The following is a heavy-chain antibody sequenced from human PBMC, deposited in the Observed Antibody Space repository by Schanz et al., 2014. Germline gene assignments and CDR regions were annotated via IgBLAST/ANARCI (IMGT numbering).Heavy chain of an antibody. J-gene: IGHJ3*01. CDR1: GYTFAGHA. CDR3: ARGIPYCSSTSCSGLDAYDV. Sequence: QGQLVQSGAEVKKPGASVKVSCQASGYTFAGHAVHWVRQAPGQGLGWMGRIIPILDKTNYAQKFQGRVTMTADKSTSTVYMELRNVRYDDTAMYYCARGIPYCSSTSCSGLDAYDVWGQWTLVTDSS. V-gene: IGHV1-69*04. D-gene: IGHD2-2*01. CDR2: IIPILDKT.